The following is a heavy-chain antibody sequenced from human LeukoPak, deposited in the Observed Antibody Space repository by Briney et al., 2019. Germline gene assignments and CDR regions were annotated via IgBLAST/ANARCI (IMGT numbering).Heavy chain of an antibody. CDR2: ISWDGGST. CDR1: GLTFDDYA. D-gene: IGHD3-10*01. V-gene: IGHV3-43D*03. Sequence: GGSLRLSCAASGLTFDDYAMHWVRQAPGKGLEWVSLISWDGGSTYYADSVKGRFTISRDNSKNSLYLQMNSLRAEDTALYYCAKDYEVRGVMGAYYFDYWGQGTLVTVSS. J-gene: IGHJ4*02. CDR3: AKDYEVRGVMGAYYFDY.